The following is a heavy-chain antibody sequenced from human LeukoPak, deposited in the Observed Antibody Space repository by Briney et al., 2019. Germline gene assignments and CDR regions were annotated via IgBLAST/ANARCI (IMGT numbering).Heavy chain of an antibody. J-gene: IGHJ5*02. CDR3: ARAVDDILAGYYLGNWFDP. Sequence: ASVKVSCKASGGNFSSFALAWVRQAPGQGLEWMGRIIPNLGSVNYTQTFQGRLTLTADKSTSTGYMELSSLRSEDTAVYYCARAVDDILAGYYLGNWFDPWGQGTLVTVSS. CDR1: GGNFSSFA. D-gene: IGHD3-9*01. V-gene: IGHV1-69*04. CDR2: IIPNLGSV.